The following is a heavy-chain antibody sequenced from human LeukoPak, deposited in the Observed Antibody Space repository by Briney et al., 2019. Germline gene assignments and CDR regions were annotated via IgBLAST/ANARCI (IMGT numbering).Heavy chain of an antibody. CDR1: GFTFSSYG. V-gene: IGHV3-30*02. J-gene: IGHJ4*02. CDR2: IRYDGTNK. Sequence: GGSLRLSCAASGFTFSSYGMHWVRQTPGKGLEWVAFIRYDGTNKYYADSVKDRFTISRDNSKNTLYLQMSSLRAEDTALYYCAKDRETATKVLDSWGQGTLVTVSS. CDR3: AKDRETATKVLDS. D-gene: IGHD5-24*01.